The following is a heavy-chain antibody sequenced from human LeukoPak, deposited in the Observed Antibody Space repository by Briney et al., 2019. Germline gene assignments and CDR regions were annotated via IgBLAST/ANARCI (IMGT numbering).Heavy chain of an antibody. V-gene: IGHV1-46*01. Sequence: ASVKVSCKASGYTFTSYYMHWVRQAPGQGLEWMGIINPSGGSTSYAQKFQGRVTMTRDTSTSTVYMELSSLRSEDTATYYCARDHSRTEGGTSFWWFDPWGQGTLVIVSS. D-gene: IGHD1-26*01. J-gene: IGHJ5*02. CDR2: INPSGGST. CDR1: GYTFTSYY. CDR3: ARDHSRTEGGTSFWWFDP.